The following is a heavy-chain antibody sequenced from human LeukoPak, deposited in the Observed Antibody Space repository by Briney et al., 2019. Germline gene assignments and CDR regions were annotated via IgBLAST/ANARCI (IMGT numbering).Heavy chain of an antibody. Sequence: GGSLRLSCAASGFTVSSNYMSWVRQAPGKGLEWVSVIYSGGSTYYADSVKGRFTISRDNSKNTLYLQMNSLRAEDTAVYYCARDLYSSSWYGNLYYYGMDVWGQGTTVTVSS. CDR3: ARDLYSSSWYGNLYYYGMDV. J-gene: IGHJ6*02. V-gene: IGHV3-66*01. CDR1: GFTVSSNY. CDR2: IYSGGST. D-gene: IGHD6-13*01.